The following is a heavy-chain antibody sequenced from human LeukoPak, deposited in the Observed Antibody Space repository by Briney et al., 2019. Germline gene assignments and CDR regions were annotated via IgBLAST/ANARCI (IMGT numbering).Heavy chain of an antibody. CDR1: GYTFSNYY. D-gene: IGHD3-16*02. CDR3: ARGRDVWGSHRPSYLFDY. Sequence: GASVKVSCKASGYTFSNYYMHWVRQAPGQGLEWVGLLNPSGGSTSYAQTFQGRVTMTRDTSTRTVYMELSSLRSNDTAVYYCARGRDVWGSHRPSYLFDYWGQGTLVTVSS. V-gene: IGHV1-46*01. CDR2: LNPSGGST. J-gene: IGHJ4*02.